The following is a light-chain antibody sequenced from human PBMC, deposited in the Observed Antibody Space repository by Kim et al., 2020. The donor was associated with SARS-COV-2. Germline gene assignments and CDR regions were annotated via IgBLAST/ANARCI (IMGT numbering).Light chain of an antibody. CDR1: SSNIGSNS. CDR3: ATWDDSLSGVV. CDR2: RND. Sequence: GHRVTISCSGSSSNIGSNSIYWYQQLPGTAPQLLMYRNDQRRSGIPDRFSGSKSGTSASLAISGLRSEDEADYYCATWDDSLSGVVFGGGTQLTVL. J-gene: IGLJ3*02. V-gene: IGLV1-47*01.